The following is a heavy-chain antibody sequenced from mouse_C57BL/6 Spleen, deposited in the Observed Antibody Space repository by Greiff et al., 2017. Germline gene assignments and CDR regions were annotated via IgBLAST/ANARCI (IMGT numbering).Heavy chain of an antibody. J-gene: IGHJ2*01. CDR1: GYTFTSYW. D-gene: IGHD2-1*01. CDR3: ARFLYPYYFDY. CDR2: IDPSDSET. Sequence: VQLQQPGAELVRPGSSVKLSCKASGYTFTSYWMHWVKQRPIQGLEWIGNIDPSDSETHYNQKFKDKATLTVDKSSSTAYMQLSSLTSEDSAVYYWARFLYPYYFDYWGQGTTLTVSS. V-gene: IGHV1-52*01.